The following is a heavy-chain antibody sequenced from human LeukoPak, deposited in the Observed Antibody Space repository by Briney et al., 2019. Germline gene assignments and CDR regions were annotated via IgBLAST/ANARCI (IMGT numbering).Heavy chain of an antibody. CDR2: IYYSGST. D-gene: IGHD1-26*01. Sequence: SETPSLTCTVSGGSISSYYWSWIRQPPGKGLEWIGYIYYSGSTNYNPSLKSRVTISVDTSKNQFSLKPSSVTAADTAVYYCAREVGATADGAFDIWGQGTMVTVSS. CDR1: GGSISSYY. V-gene: IGHV4-59*01. J-gene: IGHJ3*02. CDR3: AREVGATADGAFDI.